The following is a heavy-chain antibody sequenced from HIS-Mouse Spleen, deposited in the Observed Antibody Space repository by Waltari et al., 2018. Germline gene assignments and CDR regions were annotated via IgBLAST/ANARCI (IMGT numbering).Heavy chain of an antibody. J-gene: IGHJ3*02. Sequence: QVQLVQSGAEVKKPGASVKVSCKASGYTFTGYYMHWVRQAPGQGLEWMGWINPNSGGKNYAQKFQGRVTMTRDTSISTAYMELSRLRSDDTAVYYCARGQEEQLVYDAFDIWGQGTMVTVSS. CDR2: INPNSGGK. CDR1: GYTFTGYY. V-gene: IGHV1-2*02. D-gene: IGHD6-6*01. CDR3: ARGQEEQLVYDAFDI.